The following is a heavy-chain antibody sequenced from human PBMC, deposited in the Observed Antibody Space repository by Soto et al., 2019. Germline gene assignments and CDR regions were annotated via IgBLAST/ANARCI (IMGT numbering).Heavy chain of an antibody. D-gene: IGHD2-2*01. Sequence: GGSLRLSCAASGFTFSSYAMHWVRQAPGKGLEYVSAISSNGGSTYYANSVKGRFTISRDNSKNTLYLQMGSLRAEDMAVYYCARVGYCSSTSCYLFDYWGQGTLVTVSS. CDR1: GFTFSSYA. V-gene: IGHV3-64*01. CDR2: ISSNGGST. CDR3: ARVGYCSSTSCYLFDY. J-gene: IGHJ4*02.